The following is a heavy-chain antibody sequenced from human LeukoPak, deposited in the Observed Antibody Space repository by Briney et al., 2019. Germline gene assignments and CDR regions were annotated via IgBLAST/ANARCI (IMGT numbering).Heavy chain of an antibody. CDR1: GGSISSSSYY. Sequence: SETLSLTCTVSGGSISSSSYYWGWIRQPPGKWLEWIGNIYYSGSTYYNPSLKSRVTISADTSKNQFCLKLSAVTAADTAVYYCASVRRGFGESSKYYSYLYMDVWGSGNTVSISS. CDR2: IYYSGST. CDR3: ASVRRGFGESSKYYSYLYMDV. V-gene: IGHV4-39*01. J-gene: IGHJ6*03. D-gene: IGHD3-10*01.